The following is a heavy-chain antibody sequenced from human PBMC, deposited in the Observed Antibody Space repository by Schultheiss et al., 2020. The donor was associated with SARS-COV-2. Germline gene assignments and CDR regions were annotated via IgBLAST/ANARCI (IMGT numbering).Heavy chain of an antibody. D-gene: IGHD6-6*01. CDR2: INHSGST. CDR3: ARGGYSSSSAGYYYMDV. CDR1: GGSISSYY. Sequence: SETLSLTCTVSGGSISSYYWSWIRQPPGKGLEWIGEINHSGSTNYNPSLKSRVTISVDTSKNQFSLKLSSVTAADTAVYYCARGGYSSSSAGYYYMDVWGKGTTVTVSS. J-gene: IGHJ6*03. V-gene: IGHV4-59*12.